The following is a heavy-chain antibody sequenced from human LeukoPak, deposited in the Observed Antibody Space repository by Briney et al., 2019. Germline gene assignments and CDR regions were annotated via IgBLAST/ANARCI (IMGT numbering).Heavy chain of an antibody. Sequence: PSETLSLTCTVSGGSISSSSYYWGWIRQPPGKGLEWIGSIYYSGSTYYNPSLKSRVTISVDTSKNQFSLKLSSVTAADTSVYYCARTRTVTPAWWYFDLWGRGTLVTVSS. CDR2: IYYSGST. V-gene: IGHV4-39*07. CDR3: ARTRTVTPAWWYFDL. D-gene: IGHD4-17*01. CDR1: GGSISSSSYY. J-gene: IGHJ2*01.